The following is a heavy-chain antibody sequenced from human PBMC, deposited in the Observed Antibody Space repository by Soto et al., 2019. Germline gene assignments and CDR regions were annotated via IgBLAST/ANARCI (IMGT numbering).Heavy chain of an antibody. V-gene: IGHV1-3*01. Sequence: ASVKVSCKASGHTFTNYAMHWVRQAPGQRLEWMGWINAGNGNTKYSQKFQGRVTITRDTSASTACMELSSLRSEDTAVYYCARSPSLFTDYWGQGTLVTVSS. CDR3: ARSPSLFTDY. D-gene: IGHD2-2*01. J-gene: IGHJ4*02. CDR1: GHTFTNYA. CDR2: INAGNGNT.